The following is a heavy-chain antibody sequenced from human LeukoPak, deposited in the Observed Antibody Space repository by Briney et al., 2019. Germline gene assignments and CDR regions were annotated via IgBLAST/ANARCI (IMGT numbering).Heavy chain of an antibody. CDR3: ARDARYGSGSYYDY. CDR1: GGSISSSNW. Sequence: SETLSLTCAVSGGSISSSNWWSWVRPPPGKGLEWIGEIYHSGSTKYNPSLKSRVTISVDKSKNQFSLKLSSVTAADTAVYYCARDARYGSGSYYDYWGQGTLVTVSS. J-gene: IGHJ4*02. V-gene: IGHV4-4*02. CDR2: IYHSGST. D-gene: IGHD3-10*01.